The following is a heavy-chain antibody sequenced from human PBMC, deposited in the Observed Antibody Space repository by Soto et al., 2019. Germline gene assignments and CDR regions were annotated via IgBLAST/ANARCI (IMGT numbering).Heavy chain of an antibody. V-gene: IGHV3-74*01. Sequence: EVQLVESGGGLVQPGGSLRLACAASGFTFSSYWMHWVRQAPGKGLVWISRIIRDGSSTNYADSVKGRFTISRDNAKNTLYLEINSLRADDTAVYFCGRGGSGIYGMDIWGQRTTVIVSS. CDR2: IIRDGSST. J-gene: IGHJ6*02. D-gene: IGHD6-13*01. CDR1: GFTFSSYW. CDR3: GRGGSGIYGMDI.